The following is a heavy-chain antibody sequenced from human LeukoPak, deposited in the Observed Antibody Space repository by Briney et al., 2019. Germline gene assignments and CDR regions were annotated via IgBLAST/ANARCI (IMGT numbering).Heavy chain of an antibody. D-gene: IGHD1-26*01. V-gene: IGHV3-7*04. CDR3: AKDSGSYFEYFQH. Sequence: GGSLRLSCAASGFTFSSYWMSWVRQAPGKGLEGVANIKQDGSEKYYVDSVKGRFTISRDNAKNSLYLQMNSLRAEDTAVYYCAKDSGSYFEYFQHWGQGTLVTVSS. CDR2: IKQDGSEK. J-gene: IGHJ1*01. CDR1: GFTFSSYW.